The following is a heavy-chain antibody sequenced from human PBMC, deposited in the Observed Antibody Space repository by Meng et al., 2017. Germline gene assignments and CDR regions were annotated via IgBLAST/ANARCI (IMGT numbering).Heavy chain of an antibody. Sequence: GSPKISGAASGFTFSGHAMTWVRQAPGKGLEWGSSISGSADSIYYADSVKGRFTISRDNSKNTLFLHMNSLRTGDTAVYYCARGLRIGPDYWGQGTLVTVSS. CDR2: ISGSADSI. CDR3: ARGLRIGPDY. J-gene: IGHJ4*02. V-gene: IGHV3-23*01. CDR1: GFTFSGHA. D-gene: IGHD3/OR15-3a*01.